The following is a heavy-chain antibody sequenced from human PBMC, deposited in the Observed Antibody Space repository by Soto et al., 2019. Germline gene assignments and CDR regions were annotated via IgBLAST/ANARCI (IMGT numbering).Heavy chain of an antibody. J-gene: IGHJ4*02. Sequence: QLQLVQSGAEVKKPGSSVIVSCKTSGGSFSSHAFSWIRQAPGQPFEWMGGIIPMFGSPNYAQKFQGRVTLPADNSTGTAYMELTSLRSDDTAVYYCASPHNSYGATAYDYWGQGTLITVSS. CDR1: GGSFSSHA. CDR3: ASPHNSYGATAYDY. CDR2: IIPMFGSP. V-gene: IGHV1-69*06. D-gene: IGHD4-17*01.